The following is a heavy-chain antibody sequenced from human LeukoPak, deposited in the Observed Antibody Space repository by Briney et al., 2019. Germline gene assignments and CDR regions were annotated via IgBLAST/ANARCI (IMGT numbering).Heavy chain of an antibody. V-gene: IGHV3-53*04. CDR2: IYSGGST. D-gene: IGHD3-22*01. Sequence: GGSLRLSCAASGFSVSNNYISWVRQAPGKGLEWVSVIYSGGSTYYADSVKGRFTISRHNYKNTLYLQMNSLRAEDTAMYYCARARYDSSGYYFDYWGQGTLVTVSS. J-gene: IGHJ4*02. CDR1: GFSVSNNY. CDR3: ARARYDSSGYYFDY.